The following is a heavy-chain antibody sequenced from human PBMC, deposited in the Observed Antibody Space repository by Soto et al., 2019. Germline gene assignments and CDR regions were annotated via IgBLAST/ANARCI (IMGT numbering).Heavy chain of an antibody. J-gene: IGHJ6*02. V-gene: IGHV4-30-4*01. CDR1: GGSISSGDYY. CDR3: ARVICSSTSCYGVGYGMDV. D-gene: IGHD2-2*01. CDR2: IYYSGST. Sequence: SETLSLTCTVSGGSISSGDYYWSWIRQPPGKGLEWIGYIYYSGSTYYNPSLKSRVTISVDTSKNQFSLKLSSVTAADTAVYYCARVICSSTSCYGVGYGMDVWGQGTTVTVSS.